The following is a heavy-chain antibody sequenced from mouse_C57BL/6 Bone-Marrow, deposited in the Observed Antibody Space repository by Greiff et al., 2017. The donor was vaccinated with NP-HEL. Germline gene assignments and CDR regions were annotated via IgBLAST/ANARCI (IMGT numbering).Heavy chain of an antibody. CDR3: AKRDYYGAWFAY. J-gene: IGHJ3*01. CDR2: IWSGGST. Sequence: VKVVESGPGLVQPSQSLSITCTVSGFSLTSYGVHWVRQPPGKGLEWLGVIWSGGSTDYNAAFISRLSISKDNSKSQVFFKMNSLQADDTAIYYCAKRDYYGAWFAYWGQGTLVTVSA. D-gene: IGHD1-1*01. V-gene: IGHV2-4*01. CDR1: GFSLTSYG.